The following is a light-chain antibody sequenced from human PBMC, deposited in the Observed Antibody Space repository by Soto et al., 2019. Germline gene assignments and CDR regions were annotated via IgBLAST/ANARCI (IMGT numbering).Light chain of an antibody. CDR1: SSNLGTHT. Sequence: QSVLTQPPSASETPGQRVTISCSGSSSNLGTHTVNWYQQVPGTAPKLLIYSTNQRPSEVPDRISGSKSGTSASLAISGLQSDDEADYYCAAWDDSLNGQVFGGGTKLTVL. CDR3: AAWDDSLNGQV. CDR2: STN. V-gene: IGLV1-44*01. J-gene: IGLJ2*01.